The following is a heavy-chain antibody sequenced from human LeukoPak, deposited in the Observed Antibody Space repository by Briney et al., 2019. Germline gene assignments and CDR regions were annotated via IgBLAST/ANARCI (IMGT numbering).Heavy chain of an antibody. D-gene: IGHD2-15*01. Sequence: ASVKVSCKASGYTFTSYYMHWVRQAPGQGLEWMGIINPSGGSTSYAQKFQGRVTMTRDMSTSTVYMELSSLRSEDTAVYYCARDLSGYCSGGSCYPGYWGQGTLVTVSS. CDR1: GYTFTSYY. V-gene: IGHV1-46*01. J-gene: IGHJ4*02. CDR3: ARDLSGYCSGGSCYPGY. CDR2: INPSGGST.